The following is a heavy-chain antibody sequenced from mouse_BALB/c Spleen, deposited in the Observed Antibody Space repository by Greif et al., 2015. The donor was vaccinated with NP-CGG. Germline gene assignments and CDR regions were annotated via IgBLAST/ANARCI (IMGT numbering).Heavy chain of an antibody. Sequence: VQLQQSGAELVRPGASVKLSCKASGYTFTSYYMYWVKQRPGQGLEWIGEINPSNGGTNFNEKFKSKATLTVDKSSSTAFMQLSGLASGVSAVYYCTREGDGGYYAMDYWGQGTSVTVSP. J-gene: IGHJ4*01. CDR3: TREGDGGYYAMDY. V-gene: IGHV1S81*02. CDR1: GYTFTSYY. D-gene: IGHD3-3*01. CDR2: INPSNGGT.